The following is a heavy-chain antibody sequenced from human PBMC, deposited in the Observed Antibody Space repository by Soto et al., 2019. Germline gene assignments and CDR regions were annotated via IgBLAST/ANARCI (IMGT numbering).Heavy chain of an antibody. D-gene: IGHD2-2*01. J-gene: IGHJ6*02. Sequence: KTSETLSLTCIVSGDSMSSGTYCWSWIRQHPGKGLEWIGYIYDSGSTYYNPSLKSRVLLSLDTSKNQFSLQLSSVTAADTAVYYCARDTRVPVDLGGYDYYAMDVWGHGTTVTVSS. CDR1: GDSMSSGTYC. CDR2: IYDSGST. CDR3: ARDTRVPVDLGGYDYYAMDV. V-gene: IGHV4-31*03.